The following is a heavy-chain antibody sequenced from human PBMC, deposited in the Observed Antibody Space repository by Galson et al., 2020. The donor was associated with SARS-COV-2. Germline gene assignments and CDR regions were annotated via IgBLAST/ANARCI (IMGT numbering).Heavy chain of an antibody. Sequence: PGGSLRLSCAASGFTFSSYGMHWVRQAPGKGLEWVAVISYDGSNKYYADSVKGRFTISRDNSKNTLYLQMNSLRAEDTAVYYCAKEGSWTEGNAFDIWGQGTMVTVSS. CDR1: GFTFSSYG. J-gene: IGHJ3*02. V-gene: IGHV3-30*18. D-gene: IGHD3-10*01. CDR2: ISYDGSNK. CDR3: AKEGSWTEGNAFDI.